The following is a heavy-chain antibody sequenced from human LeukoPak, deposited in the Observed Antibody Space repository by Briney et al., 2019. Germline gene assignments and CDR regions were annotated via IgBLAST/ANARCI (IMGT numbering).Heavy chain of an antibody. V-gene: IGHV3-21*01. Sequence: PGGSLRLSCAASGITFSSYSMNWVRQAPGKGLEWVSSISSSSSYIYYADSVKGRFTISRDNSKNTLYLQMNSLRAEDTAVYYCAKDRVGATGRYFDYWGQGTLVTVSS. D-gene: IGHD1-26*01. J-gene: IGHJ4*02. CDR3: AKDRVGATGRYFDY. CDR2: ISSSSSYI. CDR1: GITFSSYS.